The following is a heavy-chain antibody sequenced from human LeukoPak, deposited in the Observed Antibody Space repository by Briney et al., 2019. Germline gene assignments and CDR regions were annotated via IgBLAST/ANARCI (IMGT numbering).Heavy chain of an antibody. CDR3: STADYPLYDY. CDR1: GFTFGSCW. D-gene: IGHD4/OR15-4a*01. Sequence: GGSLRLSCAASGFTFGSCWMNWVRQAPGKGPEWVGRIYSKTEGETTEYAAPVKGRFTISRDDSKNMLYLQMNSLKTEDTAVYSCSTADYPLYDYWGQGTLVTVSS. V-gene: IGHV3-15*07. J-gene: IGHJ4*02. CDR2: IYSKTEGETT.